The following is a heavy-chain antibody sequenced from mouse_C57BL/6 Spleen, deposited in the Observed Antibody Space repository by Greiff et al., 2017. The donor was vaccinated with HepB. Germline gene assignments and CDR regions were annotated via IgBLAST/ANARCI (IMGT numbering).Heavy chain of an antibody. J-gene: IGHJ3*01. V-gene: IGHV1-47*01. CDR1: GYTFTTYP. CDR3: ARRGSSYPWLAY. CDR2: FHPYNDAT. Sequence: VQLQQSGAELVKPGASVKMSCKASGYTFTTYPNEWMKQNHGKSLEWIGNFHPYNDATKYNEKFKGKATLTVEKSSSTVYLELSRLTHDDSAVYYGARRGSSYPWLAYWGQGTLVTVSA. D-gene: IGHD1-1*01.